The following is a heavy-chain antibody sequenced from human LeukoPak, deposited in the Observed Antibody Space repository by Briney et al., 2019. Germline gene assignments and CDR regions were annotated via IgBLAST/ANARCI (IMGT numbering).Heavy chain of an antibody. Sequence: PGGSLRLSCAASGFTFSDYYMSWIRQAPGKGLESLPYISGSGSDISYADSVNGRFTVSRDNAKKSLYLQMNSLRPEDTAMYYCSRGPRRLDHWGQGTLVTVSS. CDR2: ISGSGSDI. CDR1: GFTFSDYY. CDR3: SRGPRRLDH. V-gene: IGHV3-11*01. J-gene: IGHJ4*02.